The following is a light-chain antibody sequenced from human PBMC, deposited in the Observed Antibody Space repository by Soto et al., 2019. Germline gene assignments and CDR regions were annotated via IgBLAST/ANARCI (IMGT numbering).Light chain of an antibody. J-gene: IGKJ4*01. CDR1: QSVSSSY. Sequence: EIVLTQSPGTLSLSPGERATLSCRASQSVSSSYLAWYQQKPGQAPRLLIYGASSRATGIPDRFSGSGSGTDFTLTISRLEPEDFAVYYCQQYGSSLFIFGGGTKVEIK. CDR2: GAS. CDR3: QQYGSSLFI. V-gene: IGKV3-20*01.